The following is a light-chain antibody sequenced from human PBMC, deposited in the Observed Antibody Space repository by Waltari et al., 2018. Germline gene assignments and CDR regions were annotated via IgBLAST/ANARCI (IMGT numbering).Light chain of an antibody. CDR2: EDK. CDR3: QSYDSKNTKV. V-gene: IGLV6-57*03. CDR1: SSSIASNF. Sequence: FILTQPHPVSESPGKTITLSCTRNSSSIASNFVQWYQLRPDSVPMPVIYEDKQRPSGVPDRFSGSIDRSSNSASLTISGLKTEDEGDYYCQSYDSKNTKVFGGGTKLTVL. J-gene: IGLJ3*02.